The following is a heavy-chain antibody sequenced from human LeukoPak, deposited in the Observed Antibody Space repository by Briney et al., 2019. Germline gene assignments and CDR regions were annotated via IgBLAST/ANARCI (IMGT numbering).Heavy chain of an antibody. CDR2: IYSGGST. CDR3: ARDQDGWYFDL. Sequence: TGGSLRLSCAASGFTVSSNYMSWVRQAPGKGLEWVSVIYSGGSTYYADSVKGRFTISRDNSKNTLYLQMNSLRAEGTAVYYCARDQDGWYFDLWGRGTLVTVSS. V-gene: IGHV3-53*01. CDR1: GFTVSSNY. J-gene: IGHJ2*01.